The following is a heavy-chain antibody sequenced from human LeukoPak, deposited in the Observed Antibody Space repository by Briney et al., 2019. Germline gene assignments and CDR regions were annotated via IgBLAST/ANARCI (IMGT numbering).Heavy chain of an antibody. V-gene: IGHV1-24*01. CDR3: ATQDPRMGL. J-gene: IGHJ6*02. CDR2: FDPEDGET. CDR1: GYTLTELS. D-gene: IGHD2-8*01. Sequence: VASVKVFCKVSGYTLTELSMHWVRQAPGKGLEWMGGFDPEDGETIYAQKFQGRVTMTEDTSTDTAYMELSSLRPEDTAVYYCATQDPRMGLWGQGTTVTVSS.